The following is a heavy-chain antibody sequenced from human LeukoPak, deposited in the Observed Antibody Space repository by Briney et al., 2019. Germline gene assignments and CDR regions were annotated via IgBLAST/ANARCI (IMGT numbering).Heavy chain of an antibody. Sequence: ASVKVSCKASGYTFTGYYMHWVRQAPGQGLEWMGIINPSGGSTSYAQKFQGRVTVTRDMSTSTVYMELSSLRSEDTAVYYCARANYYDSSGYYSNWFDPWGQGTLVTVSS. D-gene: IGHD3-22*01. CDR3: ARANYYDSSGYYSNWFDP. V-gene: IGHV1-46*01. CDR1: GYTFTGYY. J-gene: IGHJ5*02. CDR2: INPSGGST.